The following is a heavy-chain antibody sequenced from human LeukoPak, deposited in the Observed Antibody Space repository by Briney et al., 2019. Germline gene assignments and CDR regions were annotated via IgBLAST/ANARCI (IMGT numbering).Heavy chain of an antibody. CDR2: ISASGGNT. J-gene: IGHJ4*02. D-gene: IGHD2-15*01. V-gene: IGHV3-23*01. Sequence: GGSLRLSCAASGFTFSSYAMNWVRQAPGKGLEWVSAISASGGNTYYADSVKGRFTISRDNSKNTLYLQMNSLRGEDTAVYYCAKDWGAYCSGGSCYGDFDYWGQGTLVTVSS. CDR3: AKDWGAYCSGGSCYGDFDY. CDR1: GFTFSSYA.